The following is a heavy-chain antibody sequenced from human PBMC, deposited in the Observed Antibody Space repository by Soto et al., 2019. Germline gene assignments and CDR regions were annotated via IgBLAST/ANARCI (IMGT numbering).Heavy chain of an antibody. D-gene: IGHD2-8*01. V-gene: IGHV1-18*04. Sequence: QGQLVQSGAEVKKPGASVKVSCKASGYAFSSYGINWVRQAPGQGLEWMGWISDFNGTRYAQKFQGRVTMTTDTSTATAYMELRGLRSDDTAVYYCARDLRGFCTTANCYGDFDYWGQGTLVTVSS. CDR3: ARDLRGFCTTANCYGDFDY. CDR2: ISDFNGT. J-gene: IGHJ4*02. CDR1: GYAFSSYG.